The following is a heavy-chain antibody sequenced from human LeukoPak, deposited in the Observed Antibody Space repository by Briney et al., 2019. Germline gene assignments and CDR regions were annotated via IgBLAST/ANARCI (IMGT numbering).Heavy chain of an antibody. J-gene: IGHJ4*02. CDR2: IYPGDSDT. D-gene: IGHD6-19*01. Sequence: GESLEISCKGSGSRFTNYWIGGVRQMPGKGLEWMGIIYPGDSDTRYNPSFQGQVTISADKFISTAYLQWTSLKASDTAMYYCARRDSGWSLFDYWGQGTRITVSS. CDR1: GSRFTNYW. CDR3: ARRDSGWSLFDY. V-gene: IGHV5-51*01.